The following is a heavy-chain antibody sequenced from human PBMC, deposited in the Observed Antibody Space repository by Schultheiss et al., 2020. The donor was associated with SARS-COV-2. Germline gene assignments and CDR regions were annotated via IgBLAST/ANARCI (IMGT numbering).Heavy chain of an antibody. CDR1: GGSISSYY. J-gene: IGHJ5*02. CDR2: INHSGST. Sequence: SETLSLTCTVSGGSISSYYWGWIRQPPGKGLEWIGEINHSGSTNYNPSLKSRVTISVDTSKNQFSLKLSSVTAADTAVYYCAGSSSWYRNWFDPWGQGTLVTVSS. V-gene: IGHV4-34*01. D-gene: IGHD6-13*01. CDR3: AGSSSWYRNWFDP.